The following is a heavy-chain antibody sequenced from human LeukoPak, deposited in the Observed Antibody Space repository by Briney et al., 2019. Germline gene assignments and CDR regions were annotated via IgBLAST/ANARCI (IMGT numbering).Heavy chain of an antibody. V-gene: IGHV1-18*01. D-gene: IGHD4-17*01. J-gene: IGHJ3*02. Sequence: ASVKVSCKASGGTFSSYAISWVRQAPGQGLEWMGWISAYNGNTNYAQKLQGRVTMTTGTSTSTAYMELRSLRSDDTAVYYCASCEYGDLDAFDIWGQGTMVTVSS. CDR1: GGTFSSYA. CDR3: ASCEYGDLDAFDI. CDR2: ISAYNGNT.